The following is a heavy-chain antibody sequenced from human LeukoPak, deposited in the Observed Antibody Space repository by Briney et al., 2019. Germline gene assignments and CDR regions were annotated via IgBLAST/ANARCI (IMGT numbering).Heavy chain of an antibody. Sequence: GSLRLSCAASGFTFTDYYMSWIRQPPGKGLEWIGYIYYSGSTNYNPSLKSRVTISVDTSKNQFSLKLSSVTAADTAVYYCASGVFDAFDIWGQGTMVTVSS. CDR2: IYYSGST. V-gene: IGHV4-59*01. CDR1: GFTFTDYY. CDR3: ASGVFDAFDI. J-gene: IGHJ3*02. D-gene: IGHD3-10*01.